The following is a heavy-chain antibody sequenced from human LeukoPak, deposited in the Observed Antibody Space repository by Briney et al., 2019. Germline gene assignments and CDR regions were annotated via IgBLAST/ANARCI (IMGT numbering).Heavy chain of an antibody. Sequence: PGGSLRLSXAASGFTFSSYWMSWVRQAPGKGLEWVAIINQDGSAKYYVDSVKGRFTISRDNAKNSLYLQMNSPSAEDTAVYYCALRRNFCFDYWGQGTLVTVSS. CDR1: GFTFSSYW. D-gene: IGHD3-3*01. J-gene: IGHJ4*02. V-gene: IGHV3-7*01. CDR2: INQDGSAK. CDR3: ALRRNFCFDY.